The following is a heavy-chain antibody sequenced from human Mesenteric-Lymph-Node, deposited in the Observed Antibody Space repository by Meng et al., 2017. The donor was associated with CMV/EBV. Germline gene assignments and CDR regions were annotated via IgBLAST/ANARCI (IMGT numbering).Heavy chain of an antibody. Sequence: GGSLRLSCVASGFKFDDYAMQWVRQAPGKGPEWVSGISWNSGVLGYVDSVKGRFTISRDNAKNTLYLQMNSLRAEDTAVYYCARVWRYFDWGQGTLVTVSS. D-gene: IGHD3-9*01. CDR3: ARVWRYFD. J-gene: IGHJ4*02. V-gene: IGHV3-9*01. CDR2: ISWNSGVL. CDR1: GFKFDDYA.